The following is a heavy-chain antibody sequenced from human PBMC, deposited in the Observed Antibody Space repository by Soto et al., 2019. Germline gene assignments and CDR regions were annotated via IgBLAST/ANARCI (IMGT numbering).Heavy chain of an antibody. V-gene: IGHV1-18*01. Sequence: QVQLVQSGAEVKKPGASVKVSCKASGYTFTSYGISWVRQAPGQGLEWMGWISAYNGNTNYAQKLQGRDTMTXGPXTXTAYMELRSLRSDDTAVYYCARVRTYYDSSGAHFDIWGQGTMVTVSS. D-gene: IGHD3-22*01. CDR3: ARVRTYYDSSGAHFDI. J-gene: IGHJ3*02. CDR1: GYTFTSYG. CDR2: ISAYNGNT.